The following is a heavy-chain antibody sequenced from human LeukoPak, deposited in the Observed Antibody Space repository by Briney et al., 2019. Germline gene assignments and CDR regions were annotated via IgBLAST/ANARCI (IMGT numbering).Heavy chain of an antibody. CDR3: ARVVYSHGYCDRVTCPNWFDP. D-gene: IGHD2-2*03. CDR2: INPKTGDT. V-gene: IGHV1-2*04. J-gene: IGHJ5*02. CDR1: GYIFTDYY. Sequence: ASVKVSCKTSGYIFTDYYIHWVRQAPGQGLEWMGWINPKTGDTNSAQKFQRWVIMTRDTAISTAYMELNRLALDDTAVYYCARVVYSHGYCDRVTCPNWFDPWGQGTLVTVSS.